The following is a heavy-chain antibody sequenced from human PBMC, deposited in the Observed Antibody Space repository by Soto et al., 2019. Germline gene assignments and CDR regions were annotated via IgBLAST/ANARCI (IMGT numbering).Heavy chain of an antibody. V-gene: IGHV4-34*01. CDR2: LDQSGGT. CDR1: GDSLRGQS. D-gene: IGHD6-19*01. Sequence: QVQLQQWGAGLLKASETLSLTCAVVGDSLRGQSWNWIRQSPGKGLEWIGELDQSGGTNYNPSLKSRAIISDDTSKNQFSLTFTSVTAADTAVYYCAREDSYGWSGESLDDCGQGTTVTVSS. CDR3: AREDSYGWSGESLDD. J-gene: IGHJ6*02.